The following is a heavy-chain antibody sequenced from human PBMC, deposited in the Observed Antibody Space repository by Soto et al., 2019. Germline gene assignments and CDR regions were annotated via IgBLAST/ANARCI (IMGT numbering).Heavy chain of an antibody. D-gene: IGHD3-3*01. CDR3: ARRITVFGVLTKRDFDS. CDR2: IHPGSSDT. J-gene: IGHJ4*02. CDR1: GYNFNTYW. V-gene: IGHV5-51*01. Sequence: GESLKISCEASGYNFNTYWIGWVRQIPGKGLEWMGIIHPGSSDTRYSPSFQGQVTLSVDKSIGTAYLQWSSLQASDTAIYYCARRITVFGVLTKRDFDSWGEGTLVTVSS.